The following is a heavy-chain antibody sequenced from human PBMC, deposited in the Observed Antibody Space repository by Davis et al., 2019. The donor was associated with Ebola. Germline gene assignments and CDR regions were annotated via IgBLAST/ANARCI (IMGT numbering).Heavy chain of an antibody. J-gene: IGHJ4*02. V-gene: IGHV1-18*01. CDR3: AREVFGGWYYFDY. CDR2: ISAYNGNT. Sequence: AASVKVSCKASGYSFTDDGISWVRQAPGQGLEWMGWISAYNGNTNYAQKLQGRVTMTTDTSTSTAYMELRSLRSDDTAVYYCAREVFGGWYYFDYWGQGTLVTVSS. CDR1: GYSFTDDG. D-gene: IGHD6-19*01.